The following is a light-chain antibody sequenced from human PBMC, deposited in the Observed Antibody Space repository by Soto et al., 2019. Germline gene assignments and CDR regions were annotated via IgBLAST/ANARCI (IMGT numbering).Light chain of an antibody. V-gene: IGKV1-5*03. J-gene: IGKJ1*01. Sequence: DIQMTQSPSTLSASLGDRVTITCRASQSISSRLAWYQQKPGKAPKLLIYNASSLESGVPSRFSGSRSGTEFTLTISSLQPDDFATYYCQQYNSYSTFGQGTKVDIK. CDR2: NAS. CDR1: QSISSR. CDR3: QQYNSYST.